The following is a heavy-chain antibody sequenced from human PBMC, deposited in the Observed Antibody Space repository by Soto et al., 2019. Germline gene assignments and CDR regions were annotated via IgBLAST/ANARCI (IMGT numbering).Heavy chain of an antibody. J-gene: IGHJ6*02. CDR1: GYTFTSYY. D-gene: IGHD3-3*01. CDR2: INPSGGST. Sequence: ASVKVSCKASGYTFTSYYMHWVRQAPGQGLEWMGIINPSGGSTSYAQKFQGRITMTRDTSTSTVYMELSSLRSEDTAVYYCARDPKYYDFWRTPNSAYYCYYGMDVWGQGTTVTVSS. V-gene: IGHV1-46*01. CDR3: ARDPKYYDFWRTPNSAYYCYYGMDV.